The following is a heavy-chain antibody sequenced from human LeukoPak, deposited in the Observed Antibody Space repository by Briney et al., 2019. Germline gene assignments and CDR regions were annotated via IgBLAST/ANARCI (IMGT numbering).Heavy chain of an antibody. CDR1: GGSISSGDYY. J-gene: IGHJ6*02. CDR3: ARARYDFWSNYYYGMDV. CDR2: IYYSGST. D-gene: IGHD3-3*01. V-gene: IGHV4-30-4*01. Sequence: SQTLSLTCTVSGGSISSGDYYWSWIRQPPGKGLEWTGYIYYSGSTYYNPSLKSRVTISVDTSKNQFSLKLSSVTAADTAVYYCARARYDFWSNYYYGMDVWGQGTTVTVSS.